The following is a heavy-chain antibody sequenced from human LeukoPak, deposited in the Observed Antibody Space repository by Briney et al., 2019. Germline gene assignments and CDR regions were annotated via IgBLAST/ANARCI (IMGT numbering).Heavy chain of an antibody. CDR1: GASISSGYW. CDR3: ARDDTGVIRGIRFHY. D-gene: IGHD3-10*01. CDR2: IYHSGST. V-gene: IGHV4-4*02. J-gene: IGHJ4*02. Sequence: SGTLSLTCAVSGASISSGYWWSWVRQPPGKGLEWIGEIYHSGSTNHNPSLKSRVTTSVDKSKSQFSLNLSSVTAADTAVYYCARDDTGVIRGIRFHYWGQGTLVTVSS.